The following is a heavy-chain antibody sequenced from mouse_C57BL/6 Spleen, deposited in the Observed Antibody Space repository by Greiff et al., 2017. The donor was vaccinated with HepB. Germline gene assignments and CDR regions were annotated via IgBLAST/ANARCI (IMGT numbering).Heavy chain of an antibody. CDR1: GYTFTSYW. CDR2: IYPGSGST. D-gene: IGHD2-2*01. V-gene: IGHV1-55*01. CDR3: AREGIYYGHGRGTFDY. Sequence: VQLQQSGAELVKPGASVKMSCKASGYTFTSYWITWVKQRPGQGLEWIGDIYPGSGSTNYNEKFKSKATLTVDTSSSTAYMQLSSLTSEDSAVYYCAREGIYYGHGRGTFDYWGQGTTLTVSS. J-gene: IGHJ2*01.